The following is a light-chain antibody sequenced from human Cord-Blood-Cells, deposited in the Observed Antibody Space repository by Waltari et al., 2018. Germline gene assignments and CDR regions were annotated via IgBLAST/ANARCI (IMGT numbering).Light chain of an antibody. Sequence: QSALPPPPPLFGSPGQSTTISSTGTSMDVGGYNYVSCYQQHPGKAPKLIIYDVSNRPSGVSNRFSGSKSGNTASLTISGLQAEDEADYYCSSYTSSSTRVFGTGTKVTVL. J-gene: IGLJ1*01. CDR3: SSYTSSSTRV. CDR2: DVS. CDR1: SMDVGGYNY. V-gene: IGLV2-14*03.